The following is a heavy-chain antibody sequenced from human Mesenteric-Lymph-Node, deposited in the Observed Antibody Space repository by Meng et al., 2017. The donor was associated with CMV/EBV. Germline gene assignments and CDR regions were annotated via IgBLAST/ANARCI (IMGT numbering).Heavy chain of an antibody. CDR2: IWYDGSNK. Sequence: GESLKISCAASGFTFSSYGMHWVRQAPGKGLEWVAVIWYDGSNKYYADSVKGRFTISRDNSKNTLYLQMNSLRAEDTAVYYCARDCTNGVCYRGPDSGFDPWGQGTLVTVSS. J-gene: IGHJ5*02. CDR3: ARDCTNGVCYRGPDSGFDP. D-gene: IGHD2-8*01. V-gene: IGHV3-33*01. CDR1: GFTFSSYG.